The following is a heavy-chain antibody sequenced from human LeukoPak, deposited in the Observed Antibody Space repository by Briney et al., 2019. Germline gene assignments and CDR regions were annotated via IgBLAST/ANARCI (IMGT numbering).Heavy chain of an antibody. J-gene: IGHJ4*02. CDR1: GFSFSNFG. CDR2: ISYDGSNK. CDR3: ARGRDYYGSGDY. V-gene: IGHV3-30*03. Sequence: GGSLRLSCAASGFSFSNFGMHWVRQAPGKGLEWVAVISYDGSNKYFADSVKGRFTISRDNSKNTLYLQMNSLRAEDTAVYYCARGRDYYGSGDYWGQGTLVTVSS. D-gene: IGHD3-10*01.